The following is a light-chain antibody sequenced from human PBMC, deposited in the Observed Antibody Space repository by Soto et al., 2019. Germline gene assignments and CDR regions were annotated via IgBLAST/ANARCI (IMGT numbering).Light chain of an antibody. J-gene: IGLJ3*02. CDR1: SSNIGRGYD. V-gene: IGLV1-40*01. CDR3: QTFVSSLTISWV. CDR2: GDS. Sequence: QSVLTQPPSVSGAPGQRVTISCTGSSSNIGRGYDVHWYQQFPGSAPRLLLSGDSNRPSGVPDRFSGSRSGTSASLAITGLQAEDEADYYCQTFVSSLTISWVFGGGTKVTVL.